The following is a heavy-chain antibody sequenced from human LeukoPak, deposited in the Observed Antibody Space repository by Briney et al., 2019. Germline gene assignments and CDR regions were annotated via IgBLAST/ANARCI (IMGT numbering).Heavy chain of an antibody. CDR3: ARRILRYFDWLPSAPWLDP. CDR2: INHSGST. Sequence: SETLSLTCAVYGGSFSGYYWSWIRQPPGKGLEWIGEINHSGSTNYNPSLKSRVTISVDTSKNQFSLKLSSVTAADTAVYYCARRILRYFDWLPSAPWLDPWGQGTLVTVSS. CDR1: GGSFSGYY. D-gene: IGHD3-9*01. V-gene: IGHV4-34*01. J-gene: IGHJ5*02.